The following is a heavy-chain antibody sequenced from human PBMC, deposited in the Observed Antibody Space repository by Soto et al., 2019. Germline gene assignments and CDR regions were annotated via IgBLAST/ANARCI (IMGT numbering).Heavy chain of an antibody. Sequence: VQLVASGGGLVQPGGSLKLSCAASGFTFSASALHWVRQASGKGLEWVGHIKNKADNYATTYGASMKGRVTVSRDDSKNTAYLQMNSLTTEDTAVYYCVRRGGLLAEAFDVWGQGTMVTVSS. CDR2: IKNKADNYAT. J-gene: IGHJ3*01. V-gene: IGHV3-73*01. CDR1: GFTFSASA. D-gene: IGHD5-12*01. CDR3: VRRGGLLAEAFDV.